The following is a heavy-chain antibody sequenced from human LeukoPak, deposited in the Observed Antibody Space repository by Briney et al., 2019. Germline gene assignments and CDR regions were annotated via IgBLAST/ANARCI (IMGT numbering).Heavy chain of an antibody. CDR1: GGSISGTNSY. CDR3: ARQRADYYYYYMDV. V-gene: IGHV4-39*01. J-gene: IGHJ6*03. CDR2: IYFSGST. Sequence: PSETLSLTCIVSGGSISGTNSYWAWIRQPAGKGLEWIGRIYFSGSTFYKSSLESRLNMSVDMSKNQFSLKVRSVTAADTAVYYCARQRADYYYYYMDVWGKGTTVTVSS.